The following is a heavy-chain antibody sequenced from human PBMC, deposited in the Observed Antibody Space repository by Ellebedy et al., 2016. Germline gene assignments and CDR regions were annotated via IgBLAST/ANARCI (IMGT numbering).Heavy chain of an antibody. CDR1: GYTFTSYA. Sequence: ASVKVSXXASGYTFTSYAMHWVRQAPGQRLEWMGWINAGNGNTKYSQKFQGRVTITRDTSASTAYMELSSLRSEDTAVYYCARGEEVRGVLSYFDYWGQGTLVTVSS. CDR3: ARGEEVRGVLSYFDY. V-gene: IGHV1-3*01. CDR2: INAGNGNT. D-gene: IGHD3-10*01. J-gene: IGHJ4*02.